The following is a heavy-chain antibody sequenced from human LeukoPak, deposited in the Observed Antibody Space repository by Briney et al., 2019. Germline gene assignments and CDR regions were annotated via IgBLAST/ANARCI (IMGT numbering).Heavy chain of an antibody. J-gene: IGHJ5*02. CDR2: VYHSGST. D-gene: IGHD3-9*01. CDR3: ARDMTDWWFDP. CDR1: GDSICTNHW. V-gene: IGHV4-4*02. Sequence: SETLSLTCAVSGDSICTNHWWSWVRQPPGKGLEWIGEVYHSGSTNYNPSLKSRVTISVDKSKNLFSLKLSSVTAADTAVYYCARDMTDWWFDPWGQGTLVTVSS.